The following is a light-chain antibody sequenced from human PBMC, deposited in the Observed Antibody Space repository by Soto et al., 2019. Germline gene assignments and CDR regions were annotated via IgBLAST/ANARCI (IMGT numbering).Light chain of an antibody. V-gene: IGKV3-11*01. CDR2: GAS. CDR1: QSVSSY. Sequence: EIVLTQSPATLSLSPGERATLYCRASQSVSSYLAWYQQKPGQAPRLLIYGASNRATGIPARFSGSGSGTDFTLTISSLEPEYFAVYYCQHRGRWPRTFGQGTKLESK. J-gene: IGKJ2*01. CDR3: QHRGRWPRT.